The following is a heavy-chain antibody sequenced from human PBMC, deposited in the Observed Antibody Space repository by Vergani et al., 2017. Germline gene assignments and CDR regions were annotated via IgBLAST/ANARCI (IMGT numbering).Heavy chain of an antibody. D-gene: IGHD3-9*01. CDR2: INPSGGHT. V-gene: IGHV1-46*03. CDR3: ARGDYGILTGYRY. Sequence: QVQVVQSGAELKKSGASVKVSCKTSGYTFSNYYMHWVRQAPGQGLEWMGIINPSGGHTNYAQKFQGRVTMTRDTSTNTVYMELSSLRSEDTAIYFCARGDYGILTGYRYWGQGTLVTVSA. J-gene: IGHJ4*02. CDR1: GYTFSNYY.